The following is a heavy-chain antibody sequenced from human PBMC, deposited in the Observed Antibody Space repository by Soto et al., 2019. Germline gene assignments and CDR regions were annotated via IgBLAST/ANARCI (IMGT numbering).Heavy chain of an antibody. CDR2: ISASSDSI. CDR1: GFTFSTYN. CDR3: IKGGWLDD. V-gene: IGHV3-48*01. Sequence: EVQLVESGGGLVQPGGSLRLSCSASGFTFSTYNMNWVRQAPGKGLEWLSDISASSDSIYYADSVKGRFIISRDNAKNSLFLQMNSLRVEDTAVYYCIKGGWLDDWGQGTLVTVSS. D-gene: IGHD6-19*01. J-gene: IGHJ4*02.